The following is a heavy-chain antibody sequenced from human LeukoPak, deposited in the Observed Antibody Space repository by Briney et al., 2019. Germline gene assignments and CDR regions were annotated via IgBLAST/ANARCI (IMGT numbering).Heavy chain of an antibody. J-gene: IGHJ4*02. CDR2: ISTFNRDT. CDR3: ARSPRAYRDSDY. V-gene: IGHV1-18*01. D-gene: IGHD3-10*01. CDR1: GYTFTSYV. Sequence: ASVKVSCKASGYTFTSYVLSWVRQAPGQGLEWMGWISTFNRDTNYAENFQGRVTMTTDTSTSTAYMELRNLRSDDTAIYYCARSPRAYRDSDYWGEGALVTVSS.